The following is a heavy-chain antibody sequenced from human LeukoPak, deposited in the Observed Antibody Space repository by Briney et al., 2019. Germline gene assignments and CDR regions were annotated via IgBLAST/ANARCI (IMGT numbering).Heavy chain of an antibody. CDR2: INPNSGGT. V-gene: IGHV1-2*02. CDR3: ARGGIFGVVALWYFDY. J-gene: IGHJ4*02. Sequence: ASVKVSCKASGYTFTGYYRHWVRQAPGQGLEWMGWINPNSGGTNYAQKFQGRVTMTRDTSISTAYMELSRLRSDDTAVYYCARGGIFGVVALWYFDYWGQGTLVTVSS. D-gene: IGHD3-3*01. CDR1: GYTFTGYY.